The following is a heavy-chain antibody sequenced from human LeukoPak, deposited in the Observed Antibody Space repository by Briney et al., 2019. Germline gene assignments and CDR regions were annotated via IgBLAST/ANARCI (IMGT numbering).Heavy chain of an antibody. D-gene: IGHD3-22*01. CDR2: INHSGST. Sequence: SETLSLTCAVYGGSFSGYYWRWIRQPPGKGLEWIGEINHSGSTNYNPSLKSRVTISVDTSKNQFSLKLSSVTAADTAVYYCARAYYDSSGLKFDYWGQGTLVTVSS. CDR1: GGSFSGYY. V-gene: IGHV4-34*01. CDR3: ARAYYDSSGLKFDY. J-gene: IGHJ4*02.